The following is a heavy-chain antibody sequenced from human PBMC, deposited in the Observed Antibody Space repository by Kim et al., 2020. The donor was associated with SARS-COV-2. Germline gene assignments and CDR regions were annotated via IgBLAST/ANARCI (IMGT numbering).Heavy chain of an antibody. D-gene: IGHD3-10*02. V-gene: IGHV1-18*01. CDR3: ARDSVRGVIRYYYYGMDV. CDR1: GYTFTSYG. CDR2: ISAYNGNT. Sequence: ASVKVSCKASGYTFTSYGISWVRQAPGQGLEWMGWISAYNGNTNYAQKLQGRVTMTTDTSTSTAYMELRSLRSDDTAVYYCARDSVRGVIRYYYYGMDVWGQGTTVTVSS. J-gene: IGHJ6*02.